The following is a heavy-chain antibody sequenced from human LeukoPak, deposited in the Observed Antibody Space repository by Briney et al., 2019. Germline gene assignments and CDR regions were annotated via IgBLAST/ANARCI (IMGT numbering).Heavy chain of an antibody. J-gene: IGHJ6*03. V-gene: IGHV1-2*06. CDR3: ARGGPWAVATINDYYLDV. CDR2: INPNSGGT. Sequence: ASVKVSCKASGYTFTGYYMHWVRQAPGQGLEWMGRINPNSGGTNYAQKFQGRVTMTRDTSISTAYMELSRLRSDDTAVYYCARGGPWAVATINDYYLDVWGKGTTVTVSS. D-gene: IGHD5-24*01. CDR1: GYTFTGYY.